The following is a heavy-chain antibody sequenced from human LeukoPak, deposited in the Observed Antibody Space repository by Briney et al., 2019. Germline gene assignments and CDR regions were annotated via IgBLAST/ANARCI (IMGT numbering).Heavy chain of an antibody. Sequence: PSETLSLTCAVYGGSFSGYYWSWSRHPPGKGLEWIGEINHSGSTNDNPSLTSRVTISVDTSKNQFSLKLSSVTAADTAVYYCASVLFRLGYCSSTSCPSYFDYWGQGTLVTVSS. D-gene: IGHD2-2*01. CDR1: GGSFSGYY. CDR2: INHSGST. V-gene: IGHV4-34*01. J-gene: IGHJ4*02. CDR3: ASVLFRLGYCSSTSCPSYFDY.